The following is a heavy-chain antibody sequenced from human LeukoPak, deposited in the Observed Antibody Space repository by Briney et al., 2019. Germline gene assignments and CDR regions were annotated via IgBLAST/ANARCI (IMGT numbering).Heavy chain of an antibody. Sequence: GASVKVSCKASGYTFTGYHMHWVRQAPGQGLEWMGRINPNSGGTNYAQKFQGRVTMTRDTSISTAYMELSRLRSDDTAVYYCARPNGAWGALDIWGQGTMVTVSS. CDR3: ARPNGAWGALDI. CDR1: GYTFTGYH. V-gene: IGHV1-2*06. CDR2: INPNSGGT. J-gene: IGHJ3*02. D-gene: IGHD4/OR15-4a*01.